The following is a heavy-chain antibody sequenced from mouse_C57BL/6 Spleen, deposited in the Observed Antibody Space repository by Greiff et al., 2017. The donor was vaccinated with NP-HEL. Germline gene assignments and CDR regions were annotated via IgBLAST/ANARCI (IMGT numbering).Heavy chain of an antibody. CDR1: GYTFTDYY. CDR2: IYPGSGNT. D-gene: IGHD2-4*01. J-gene: IGHJ3*01. V-gene: IGHV1-76*01. Sequence: VQLQESGAELVRPGASVKLSCKASGYTFTDYYINWVKQRPGQGLEWIARIYPGSGNTYYNEKFKGKATLTAEKSSSTAYMQLSSLTSEDSAVYFCARRGDYYDYGFAYWGQGTLVTVSA. CDR3: ARRGDYYDYGFAY.